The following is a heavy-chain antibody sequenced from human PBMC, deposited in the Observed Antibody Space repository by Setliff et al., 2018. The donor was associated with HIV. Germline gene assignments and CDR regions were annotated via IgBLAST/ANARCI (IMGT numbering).Heavy chain of an antibody. V-gene: IGHV4-59*08. CDR2: VDYNGRT. D-gene: IGHD3-3*01. J-gene: IGHJ4*01. CDR3: ARLGYYNFWSGYWTDY. CDR1: GASISSYY. Sequence: SETLSLTCSVSGASISSYYWSWIRQPPGKGLEWIGYVDYNGRTDYNPSLKSRVTISLDTSKNQVSLKLNSVTAADTATYYCARLGYYNFWSGYWTDYWGHGTLVTVS.